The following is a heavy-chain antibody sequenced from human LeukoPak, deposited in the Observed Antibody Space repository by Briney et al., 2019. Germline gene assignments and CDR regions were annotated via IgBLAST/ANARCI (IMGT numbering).Heavy chain of an antibody. J-gene: IGHJ4*02. CDR2: INHSGST. D-gene: IGHD3-16*01. Sequence: PGGSLRLSCAASGFTFSSYAMSWVRQPPGKGLEWIGEINHSGSTNYNPSLKSRVTISVDTSKNQFSLKLTSVTAADTAVYYCARGFRGYFVFGGAFFDYWGQGTLVTVSS. V-gene: IGHV4-34*01. CDR3: ARGFRGYFVFGGAFFDY. CDR1: GFTFSSYA.